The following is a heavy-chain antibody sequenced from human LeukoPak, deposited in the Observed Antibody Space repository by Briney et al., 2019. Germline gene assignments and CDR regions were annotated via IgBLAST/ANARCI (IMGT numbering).Heavy chain of an antibody. V-gene: IGHV1-3*01. CDR1: GYTFTSYA. Sequence: GASVKVSCKASGYTFTSYAMHWVRQAPGQRLEWMGWINAGNDNTKYSQKFQGRVTITRDTSASTAYMELSSLRSEDTAVYYCAREVVATIGAWFDPWGQGTLVTVSS. CDR3: AREVVATIGAWFDP. D-gene: IGHD5-12*01. J-gene: IGHJ5*02. CDR2: INAGNDNT.